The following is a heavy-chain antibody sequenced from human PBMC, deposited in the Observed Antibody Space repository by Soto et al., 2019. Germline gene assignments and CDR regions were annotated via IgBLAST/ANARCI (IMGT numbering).Heavy chain of an antibody. Sequence: GPTLVNPPQALTLTCPFSGFSRRTTGGGVGWIRQPPGKALEWVALLYWGDANRDNPSLKTRLTLTKATSKIQVVLTLTNVGPADRATYYYGHRPPPDSGGFDIWGQGTMVTVSS. D-gene: IGHD6-25*01. CDR2: LYWGDAN. CDR3: GHRPPPDSGGFDI. CDR1: GFSRRTTGGG. J-gene: IGHJ3*02. V-gene: IGHV2-5*02.